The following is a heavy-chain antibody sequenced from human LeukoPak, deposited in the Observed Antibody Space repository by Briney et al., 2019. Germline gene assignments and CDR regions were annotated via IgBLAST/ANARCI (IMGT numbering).Heavy chain of an antibody. D-gene: IGHD4-23*01. CDR1: GFTFSSYG. J-gene: IGHJ4*02. CDR3: AKDPDYGGNKGRYYFDY. V-gene: IGHV3-30*02. Sequence: PGGSLRLSCAASGFTFSSYGMHWVRQAPGKGLEWVAFIRYDGSNKYYADSVKGRFTISRDNSKNTLYLQMNSLRAEDTAVYYCAKDPDYGGNKGRYYFDYWGQGTLVTVSS. CDR2: IRYDGSNK.